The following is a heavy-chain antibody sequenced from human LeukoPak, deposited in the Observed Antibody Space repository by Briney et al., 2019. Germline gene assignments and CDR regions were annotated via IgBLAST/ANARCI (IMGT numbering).Heavy chain of an antibody. CDR3: ARLRNYYYGMDV. CDR1: GFTFSSYA. CDR2: IYSGGST. J-gene: IGHJ6*02. D-gene: IGHD3-3*01. Sequence: GGSLRLSCAPSGFTFSSYAMSWVRQAPGKGLEWVSVIYSGGSTYYADSVKGRFTISRDNSKNTLYLQMNSLRAEDTAVYYCARLRNYYYGMDVWGQGTTVTVSS. V-gene: IGHV3-66*04.